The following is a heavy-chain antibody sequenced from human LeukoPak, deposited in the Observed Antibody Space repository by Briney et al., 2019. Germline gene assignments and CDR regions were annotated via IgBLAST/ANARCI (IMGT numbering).Heavy chain of an antibody. Sequence: ASVKVSCKGSGYTFTRFGISWVRQAPGQGLEWMGWISAYNGNTNYAQNFQGRVTMTTDTSTSTAYMELRSLRSDDTAVYYCATRSCYDSSGYYYEGYWGQGTLVTVSS. CDR2: ISAYNGNT. CDR3: ATRSCYDSSGYYYEGY. D-gene: IGHD3-22*01. J-gene: IGHJ4*02. CDR1: GYTFTRFG. V-gene: IGHV1-18*01.